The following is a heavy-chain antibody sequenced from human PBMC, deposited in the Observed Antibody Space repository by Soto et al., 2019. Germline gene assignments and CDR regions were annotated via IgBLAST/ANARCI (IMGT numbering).Heavy chain of an antibody. Sequence: SETLSLSCTVSGGSISSYYWSWIRQPAGKGLEWIGRIYTSGSTNYNPSLKSRVTMSVDTSKNQFSLKLSSVTAADTAVYYCTRDPPIAGNVNWFDPWGQGTLVTAPQ. CDR1: GGSISSYY. V-gene: IGHV4-4*07. CDR2: IYTSGST. J-gene: IGHJ5*02. D-gene: IGHD2-15*01. CDR3: TRDPPIAGNVNWFDP.